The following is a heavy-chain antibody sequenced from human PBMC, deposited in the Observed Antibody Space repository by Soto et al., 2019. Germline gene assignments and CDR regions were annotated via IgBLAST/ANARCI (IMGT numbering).Heavy chain of an antibody. CDR3: ARDSLALFDS. Sequence: SETLSLTCTVSDGSVSSGSYYWTWMRQPPGKGLEWIGYIYSSGSTLYNPSLKSRVIISADTSMNQFSLKLSSVTAADTAVYYCARDSLALFDSWGQGTLVTVS. J-gene: IGHJ4*02. CDR1: DGSVSSGSYY. CDR2: IYSSGST. V-gene: IGHV4-61*01. D-gene: IGHD5-12*01.